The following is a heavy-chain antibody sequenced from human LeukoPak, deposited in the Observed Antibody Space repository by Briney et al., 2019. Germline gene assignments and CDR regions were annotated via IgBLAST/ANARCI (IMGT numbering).Heavy chain of an antibody. V-gene: IGHV4-30-4*01. CDR2: IYYSGST. J-gene: IGHJ3*02. Sequence: SETLSLTCTVSGGSISSGDYYWSWIRQPPGKGLEWIGYIYYSGSTYYNPSLKSRVTISVDTSKNQFSLKLSSVTAADTAVYYCAREDGITISGAFDIWGQGTMVTVSS. CDR3: AREDGITISGAFDI. D-gene: IGHD3-10*01. CDR1: GGSISSGDYY.